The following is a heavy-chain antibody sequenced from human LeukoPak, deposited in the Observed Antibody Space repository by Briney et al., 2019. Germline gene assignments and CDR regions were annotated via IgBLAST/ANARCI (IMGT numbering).Heavy chain of an antibody. CDR1: GFTFSSYS. V-gene: IGHV3-48*04. D-gene: IGHD4-17*01. J-gene: IGHJ5*02. Sequence: GGSLSLSCAPSGFTFSSYSMNWARLAPGKGLEWVSYVSSSRTIYYADSVKGRFTISRDHAKHSLYMQMNSLRAGDTAVYYCARGESATVTTRNWFDPWGQGTLVTVSS. CDR2: VSSSRTI. CDR3: ARGESATVTTRNWFDP.